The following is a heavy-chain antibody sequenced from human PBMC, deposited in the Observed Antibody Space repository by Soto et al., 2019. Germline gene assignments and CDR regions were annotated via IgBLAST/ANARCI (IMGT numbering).Heavy chain of an antibody. D-gene: IGHD6-19*01. J-gene: IGHJ4*02. CDR3: ARDKEGSSGWARQWDY. V-gene: IGHV1-69*01. CDR2: IIPLFGTA. CDR1: GGTFSSYA. Sequence: QVQLVQSGAEVKKPGSSVKVSCKASGGTFSSYAISWVRQAPGQGLEWMGGIIPLFGTANYAQKFQGRVTITADESTSTAYMELSSLRSEDTAVYYCARDKEGSSGWARQWDYWGQGTLVTVSS.